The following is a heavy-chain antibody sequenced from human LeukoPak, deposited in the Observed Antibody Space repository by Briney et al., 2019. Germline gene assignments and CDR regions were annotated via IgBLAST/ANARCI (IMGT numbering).Heavy chain of an antibody. J-gene: IGHJ3*02. V-gene: IGHV3-48*03. D-gene: IGHD3-22*01. CDR3: ARGPPYYYDSSGYYFGAFDI. CDR1: GFTFSSYE. CDR2: ISSSGSTI. Sequence: GGSLRLYCAASGFTFSSYEMNWVRQAPGKGLEWVSYISSSGSTIYYADSVKGRFTLSRDNAKNSLYLQMNSLRAEDTAVYYCARGPPYYYDSSGYYFGAFDIWGQGTMVTVSS.